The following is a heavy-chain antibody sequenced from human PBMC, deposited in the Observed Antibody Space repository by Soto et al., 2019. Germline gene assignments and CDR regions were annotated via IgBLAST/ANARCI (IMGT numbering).Heavy chain of an antibody. V-gene: IGHV4-4*02. Sequence: QVQLQESGAGLVKPSGTLSLTCAVSGGSISSNNWWSWVRQPPGKGLEWIGEIHHSENTNYNPSLKSRVTISVDKSKNQFSLKLTSVTAADTAVYYCARVGDSGSYDFDNWGQGTLVTVSS. J-gene: IGHJ4*02. CDR2: IHHSENT. CDR1: GGSISSNNW. CDR3: ARVGDSGSYDFDN. D-gene: IGHD1-26*01.